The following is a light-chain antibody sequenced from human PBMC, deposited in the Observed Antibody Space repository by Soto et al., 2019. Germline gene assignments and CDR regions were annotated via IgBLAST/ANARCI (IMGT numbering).Light chain of an antibody. CDR3: QQYGSSLFT. CDR1: QSISSE. Sequence: EIVMTQSPATLSVSPGERATLSCRASQSISSELAWYQQRPGQPPRLLIYGASSRATGIPDRFSGSGSGTDFTLTISRLEPEDFAVYYCQQYGSSLFTFGPGTKVDIK. V-gene: IGKV3-20*01. J-gene: IGKJ3*01. CDR2: GAS.